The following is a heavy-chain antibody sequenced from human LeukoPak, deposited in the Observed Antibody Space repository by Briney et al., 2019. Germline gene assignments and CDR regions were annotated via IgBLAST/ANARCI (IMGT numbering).Heavy chain of an antibody. V-gene: IGHV1-8*01. CDR2: MNPNSGNT. Sequence: ASVKVSCKASGYTFTSYDTNWVRQATGQGLEWMGWMNPNSGNTGYAQKFQGRVTMTRNTSISTAYMELSSLRSEDTAVYYWTRILWIRGYDLGYWGQGTLVTVSS. J-gene: IGHJ4*02. D-gene: IGHD5-12*01. CDR3: TRILWIRGYDLGY. CDR1: GYTFTSYD.